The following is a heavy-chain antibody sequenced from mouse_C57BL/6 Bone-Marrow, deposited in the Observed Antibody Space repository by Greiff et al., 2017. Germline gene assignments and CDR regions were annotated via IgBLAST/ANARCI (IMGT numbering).Heavy chain of an antibody. CDR3: AGRRGFAY. CDR1: GFSFTSYG. Sequence: QVQLKESGPGLVQPSQSLSITCTVSGFSFTSYGVHWVRQSPGQGLEWLGVIWSGGSTDYNAAFISSLSISKDNSKSHVFFKMNSLQADDTSIYYCAGRRGFAYWGQGTLVTVSA. J-gene: IGHJ3*01. CDR2: IWSGGST. V-gene: IGHV2-2*01.